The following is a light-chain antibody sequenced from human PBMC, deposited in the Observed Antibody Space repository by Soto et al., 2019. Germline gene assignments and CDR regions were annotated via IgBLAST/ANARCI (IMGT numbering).Light chain of an antibody. V-gene: IGLV2-8*01. J-gene: IGLJ2*01. CDR2: EVS. CDR1: SSDVGGYNY. Sequence: QSALTQPPSASGSPGQSVAISCTGTSSDVGGYNYVSWYQQHPGKAPKLMIYEVSKRPSGVPDRFSGSKSGNTASLTVSGLQPEDEADYYCSSYAGSNKLVFGGGTQLTVL. CDR3: SSYAGSNKLV.